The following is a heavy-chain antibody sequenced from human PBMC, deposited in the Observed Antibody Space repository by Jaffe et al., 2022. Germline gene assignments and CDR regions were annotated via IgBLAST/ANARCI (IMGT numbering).Heavy chain of an antibody. CDR3: AKDIFPWQPRGEGDYFDY. V-gene: IGHV3-9*01. Sequence: EVQLVESGGGLVQPGRSLRLSCAASGFTFDDYAMHWVRQAPGKGLEWVSGISWNSGSIGYADSVKGRFTISRDNAKNSLYLQMNSLRAEDTALYYCAKDIFPWQPRGEGDYFDYWGQGTLVTVSS. CDR2: ISWNSGSI. CDR1: GFTFDDYA. J-gene: IGHJ4*02. D-gene: IGHD3-16*01.